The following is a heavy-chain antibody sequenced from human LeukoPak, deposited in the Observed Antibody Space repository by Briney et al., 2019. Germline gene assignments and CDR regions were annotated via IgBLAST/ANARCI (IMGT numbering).Heavy chain of an antibody. CDR1: GGSISSGDYY. D-gene: IGHD2-21*01. CDR2: IYYSGST. CDR3: ARPPGLWWGDFDY. Sequence: SETLSLTCTVSGGSISSGDYYWSWIRQPPGKGLEWIGYIYYSGSTYYNPSLKSRVTISVDTSKNQFSLKLSSVTAADTAVYYCARPPGLWWGDFDYWGQGPLVTVSS. J-gene: IGHJ4*02. V-gene: IGHV4-30-4*01.